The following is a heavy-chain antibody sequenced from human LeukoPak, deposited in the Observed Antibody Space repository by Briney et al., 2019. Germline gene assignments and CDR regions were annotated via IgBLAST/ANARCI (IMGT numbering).Heavy chain of an antibody. CDR1: GFTFSSYA. V-gene: IGHV3-23*01. CDR2: ISGSGGST. J-gene: IGHJ4*02. D-gene: IGHD5-24*01. CDR3: AKGVEMATIDGFFDY. Sequence: GGSLTLSRAAAGFTFSSYAMSWVRQAPGKGLEWVSAISGSGGSTYYADSVKGRFTISRDNSKNTPYLQMNSLRAEDTAVDYCAKGVEMATIDGFFDYWGQGTLVTVSS.